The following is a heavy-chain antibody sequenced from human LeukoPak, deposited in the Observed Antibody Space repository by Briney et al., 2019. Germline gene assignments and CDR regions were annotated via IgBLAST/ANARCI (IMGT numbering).Heavy chain of an antibody. CDR2: ISAYNDNT. J-gene: IGHJ5*02. D-gene: IGHD3-22*01. CDR3: ASMYYYDSSLDP. V-gene: IGHV1-18*01. Sequence: GASVKVSCKASGYTFTSYGISWVRQAPGQGREWMGWISAYNDNTNYAQKLQGRVTMTTDTSTSTAYMELRSLRSDDTAVYYCASMYYYDSSLDPWGQGTLVTVSS. CDR1: GYTFTSYG.